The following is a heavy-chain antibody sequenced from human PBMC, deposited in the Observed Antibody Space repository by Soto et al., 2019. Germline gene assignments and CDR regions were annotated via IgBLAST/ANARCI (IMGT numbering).Heavy chain of an antibody. CDR1: GFTFSSYA. J-gene: IGHJ4*02. D-gene: IGHD1-7*01. V-gene: IGHV3-23*01. Sequence: GGSLRLSCAASGFTFSSYAMIWVRQAPGKGLEWVSDISGSGGTTYYADSVKGRFTVSRDNSKNTLYLQMNSLRAEDTAVCYYAKHLTMGWQTTQSVSDYWGQGILVTVSS. CDR3: AKHLTMGWQTTQSVSDY. CDR2: ISGSGGTT.